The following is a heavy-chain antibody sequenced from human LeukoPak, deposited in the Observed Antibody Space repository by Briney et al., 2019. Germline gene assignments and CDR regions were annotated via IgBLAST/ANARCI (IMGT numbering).Heavy chain of an antibody. CDR3: ARGPDYYGPSTQNFGY. J-gene: IGHJ4*02. Sequence: GASVKVSCKASGYTFTSYGISWVRQTPGQGLEWMGWISAYNGNTNYAQKLQGRVTMTTDTSTSTAYMELRSLRSDDTAVYYCARGPDYYGPSTQNFGYWGQGTLVTVSS. D-gene: IGHD3-10*01. CDR2: ISAYNGNT. CDR1: GYTFTSYG. V-gene: IGHV1-18*01.